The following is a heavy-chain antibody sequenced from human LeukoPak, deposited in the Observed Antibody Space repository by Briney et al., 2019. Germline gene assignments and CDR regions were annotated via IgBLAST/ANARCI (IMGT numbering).Heavy chain of an antibody. CDR2: ISSSSSYI. CDR3: ARDFGGDEDFDY. CDR1: GFTFSSYA. Sequence: TGGSLRLSCAASGFTFSSYAMSWVRQAPGKGLEWVSSISSSSSYIYYADSVKGRFTTSRDDAKNSLYLEMNSLRVEDTAVYYCARDFGGDEDFDYWGQGTLVTVSS. D-gene: IGHD2-21*02. J-gene: IGHJ4*02. V-gene: IGHV3-21*01.